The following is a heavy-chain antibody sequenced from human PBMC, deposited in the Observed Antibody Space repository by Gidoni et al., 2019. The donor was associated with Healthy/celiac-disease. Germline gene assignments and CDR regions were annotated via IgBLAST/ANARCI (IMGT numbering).Heavy chain of an antibody. D-gene: IGHD3-22*01. CDR1: GFTFSSYA. V-gene: IGHV3-30-3*01. Sequence: QVQLVESGGGVVQPGRSLRLSCAASGFTFSSYAMHWVRQAPGKGLEWVAVISYDGSNKYYADSVKGRFTISRDNSKNTLYLQMNSLRAEDTAVYYCARAPYYYDSSGYGAFDIWGQGTMVTVSS. CDR3: ARAPYYYDSSGYGAFDI. J-gene: IGHJ3*02. CDR2: ISYDGSNK.